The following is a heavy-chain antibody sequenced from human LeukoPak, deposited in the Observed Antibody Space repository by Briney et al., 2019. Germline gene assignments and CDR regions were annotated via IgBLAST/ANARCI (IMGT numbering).Heavy chain of an antibody. V-gene: IGHV4-61*02. Sequence: TSETLSLTCTVSGGSISSGSYYWSWIRQPAGKGLEWIGRIYTSGSTNYNPSLKSRVTISADTSKNQFSLKLSSVTAADTAVYYCARSKVRGVMGGYWGQGTLVTVSS. D-gene: IGHD3-10*01. CDR1: GGSISSGSYY. CDR2: IYTSGST. CDR3: ARSKVRGVMGGY. J-gene: IGHJ4*02.